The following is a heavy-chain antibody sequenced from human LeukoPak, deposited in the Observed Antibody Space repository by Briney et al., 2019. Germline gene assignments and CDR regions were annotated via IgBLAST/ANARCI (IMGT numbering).Heavy chain of an antibody. Sequence: ASVKVSCKASGYTFTSYYMHWVRQAPGQGLEWMGWINPNSGVTNYAQKFQGRVTMTRDTSISTAYMELSRLRSDDTAVYYCARDASSHYYFYMDVWGKGTTVTVSS. CDR3: ARDASSHYYFYMDV. CDR2: INPNSGVT. D-gene: IGHD6-6*01. V-gene: IGHV1-2*02. CDR1: GYTFTSYY. J-gene: IGHJ6*03.